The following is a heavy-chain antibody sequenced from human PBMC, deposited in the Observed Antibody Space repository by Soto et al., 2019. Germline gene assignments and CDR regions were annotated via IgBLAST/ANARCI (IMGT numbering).Heavy chain of an antibody. V-gene: IGHV1-8*01. Sequence: ASVKVSCKASGYTFTSYDINWVRQATEQGLEWMGWMNPNNGNTNYAQKLQGRVTMTRNTSMSTAYMELRSLRSDDTAVYYCVRVETYYYDSSGYYNWFDPWGQGTLVTVSS. CDR3: VRVETYYYDSSGYYNWFDP. CDR2: MNPNNGNT. D-gene: IGHD3-22*01. CDR1: GYTFTSYD. J-gene: IGHJ5*02.